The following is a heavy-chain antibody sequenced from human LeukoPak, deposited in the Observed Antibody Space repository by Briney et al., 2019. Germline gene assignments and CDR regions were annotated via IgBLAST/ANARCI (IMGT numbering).Heavy chain of an antibody. CDR2: ISGRGGNT. CDR3: AKGLITGSSVH. CDR1: GFTFSSYA. Sequence: GGSLRLSCAASGFTFSSYAMSWVRQAPGKGLEWVSGISGRGGNTYVADSVKGRFTISRDNSKNTLYVQMNSLRAEDTAVYYCAKGLITGSSVHWGQGTLVSVSS. V-gene: IGHV3-23*01. J-gene: IGHJ4*02. D-gene: IGHD5/OR15-5a*01.